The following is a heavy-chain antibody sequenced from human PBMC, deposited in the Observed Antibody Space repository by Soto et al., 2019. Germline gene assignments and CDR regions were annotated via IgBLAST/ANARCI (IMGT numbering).Heavy chain of an antibody. V-gene: IGHV4-30-4*01. CDR2: IYYSGST. J-gene: IGHJ4*02. D-gene: IGHD3-22*01. CDR3: AREGDYYDSSGYYSDY. Sequence: SETLSLTCTVSGGSISSGDYYWSWIRQPPGKGLEWIGYIYYSGSTYYNPSLKSRVTISVDTSKNQFSLKLSSVTAADTAVYYCAREGDYYDSSGYYSDYWGRGTLVTV. CDR1: GGSISSGDYY.